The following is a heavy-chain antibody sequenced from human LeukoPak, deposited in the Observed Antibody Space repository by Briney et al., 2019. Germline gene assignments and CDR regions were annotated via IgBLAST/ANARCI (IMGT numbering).Heavy chain of an antibody. Sequence: SVKVSCKASGYTFTSYDINWVRQATGQGLEWMGGIIPIFGTANYARKFQGRVTITTDESTSTAYMELSSLRSEDTAVYYCARGTTFNPYYFDYWGQGTLVTVSS. CDR2: IIPIFGTA. D-gene: IGHD1-1*01. CDR1: GYTFTSYD. V-gene: IGHV1-69*05. CDR3: ARGTTFNPYYFDY. J-gene: IGHJ4*02.